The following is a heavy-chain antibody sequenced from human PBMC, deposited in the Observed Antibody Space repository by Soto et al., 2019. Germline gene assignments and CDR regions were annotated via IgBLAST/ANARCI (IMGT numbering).Heavy chain of an antibody. CDR2: ISSSSSYT. J-gene: IGHJ6*02. D-gene: IGHD4-4*01. CDR1: GFTFSDYY. Sequence: GGSLRLSCAASGFTFSDYYMSWIRQAPGKGLEWVSYISSSSSYTNYADSVKGRFTISRDNAKNSLYLQMNSLRAEDTAVYYCARDYGEKTTVPNSYYYYGMDVWGQGTTVTVSS. CDR3: ARDYGEKTTVPNSYYYYGMDV. V-gene: IGHV3-11*06.